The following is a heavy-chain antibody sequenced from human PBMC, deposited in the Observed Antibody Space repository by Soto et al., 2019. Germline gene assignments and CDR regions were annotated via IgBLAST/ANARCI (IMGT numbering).Heavy chain of an antibody. D-gene: IGHD6-13*01. V-gene: IGHV3-21*01. CDR1: GFTFSSYS. Sequence: EVQLVESGGGLVKPGGSLRLSCAASGFTFSSYSMNWVRQAPGKGLEWVSSISSSSSYIYYADSVKGRFTISRDNAKNSLYLQMNSLRAEDTAVYYCAREREGGGAADEPSDYWGQGTLVTVSS. CDR2: ISSSSSYI. CDR3: AREREGGGAADEPSDY. J-gene: IGHJ4*02.